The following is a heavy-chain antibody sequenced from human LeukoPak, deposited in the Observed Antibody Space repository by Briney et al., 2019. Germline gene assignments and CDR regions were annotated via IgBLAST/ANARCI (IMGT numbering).Heavy chain of an antibody. Sequence: GSLRLSCAASGFTFSSYAMSWVRQAPGKGLEWVSAISGSGGSTYYADSVKGRFTISRDNSKNTLCLQMNSLRAEDTAVYYCAKDMLGSQWRTGMGAFDIWGQGTMVTVSS. CDR2: ISGSGGST. CDR1: GFTFSSYA. CDR3: AKDMLGSQWRTGMGAFDI. J-gene: IGHJ3*02. D-gene: IGHD1-1*01. V-gene: IGHV3-23*01.